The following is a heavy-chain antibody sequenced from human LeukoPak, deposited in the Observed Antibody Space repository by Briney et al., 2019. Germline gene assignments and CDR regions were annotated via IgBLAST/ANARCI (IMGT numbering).Heavy chain of an antibody. Sequence: SETLSLTCTVSGGSISSSSYYWGWIRQPPGKGLEWIGSIYYSGSTYYNPSLKSRVTISVDTSKNQFSLKLSSVTAADTAVYYCARTPLKRYCSSTSCQLNIFQRWGQGTLVTVSS. V-gene: IGHV4-39*01. CDR3: ARTPLKRYCSSTSCQLNIFQR. CDR1: GGSISSSSYY. CDR2: IYYSGST. D-gene: IGHD2-2*01. J-gene: IGHJ1*01.